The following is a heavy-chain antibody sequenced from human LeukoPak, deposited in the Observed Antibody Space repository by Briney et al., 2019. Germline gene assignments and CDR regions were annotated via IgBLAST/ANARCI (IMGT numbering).Heavy chain of an antibody. D-gene: IGHD6-13*01. CDR1: GGSISSSSYY. Sequence: SETLSLTCTVSGGSISSSSYYWNWIRQPPGKGLEWIGSVNYGGPTYYNPSLKSRVTISVDTSKNQFSLKLSSVTAADTAVYYCARGGVDVAAADHNWFDPWGQGTLVTVSS. CDR3: ARGGVDVAAADHNWFDP. J-gene: IGHJ5*02. CDR2: VNYGGPT. V-gene: IGHV4-39*01.